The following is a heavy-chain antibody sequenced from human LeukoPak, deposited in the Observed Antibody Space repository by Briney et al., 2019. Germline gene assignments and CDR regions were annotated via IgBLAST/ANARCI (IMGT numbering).Heavy chain of an antibody. V-gene: IGHV4-59*12. J-gene: IGHJ3*02. CDR1: GGSFSNYY. D-gene: IGHD3-22*01. CDR2: VYYSGST. Sequence: PSETLSLTCTVPGGSFSNYYWSWIRQPPGKGLEWIGYVYYSGSTNYNPSLKSRVTISVDTSKNQFSLKLSSVTAADTAVYYCARGVSARGSGYAKGAFDIWGQGTMVTVSS. CDR3: ARGVSARGSGYAKGAFDI.